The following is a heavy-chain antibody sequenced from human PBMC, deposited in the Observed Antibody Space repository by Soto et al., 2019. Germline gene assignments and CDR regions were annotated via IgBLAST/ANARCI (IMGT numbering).Heavy chain of an antibody. Sequence: QVQLVQSGAEVKKPGSSVKVSCKASGGTFSSYTISWVRQAPGQGLEWMGRIIPILGIANYAQKFQGRVTITADKSTSTAYMELSSLRSEDTAVYYCALGPQDYYDSSGYCAPFDDWGQGTLVTVSS. D-gene: IGHD3-22*01. J-gene: IGHJ4*02. CDR1: GGTFSSYT. CDR2: IIPILGIA. V-gene: IGHV1-69*02. CDR3: ALGPQDYYDSSGYCAPFDD.